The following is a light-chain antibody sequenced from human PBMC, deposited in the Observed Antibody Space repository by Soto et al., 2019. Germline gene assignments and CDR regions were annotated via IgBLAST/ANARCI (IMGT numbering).Light chain of an antibody. Sequence: EIVLTQSPDTLSLPPGERATLSCRASQSVSSNNLAWYQHKPGQPPRLLIYVASRRATGIPDRFSGSGSGSEFTLTITRLEPEDFAVYYCQQHGSGPWTFGQGTKVEIK. V-gene: IGKV3-20*01. CDR2: VAS. J-gene: IGKJ1*01. CDR1: QSVSSNN. CDR3: QQHGSGPWT.